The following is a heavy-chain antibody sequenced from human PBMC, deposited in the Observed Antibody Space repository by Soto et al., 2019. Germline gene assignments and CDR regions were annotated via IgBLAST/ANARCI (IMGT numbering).Heavy chain of an antibody. CDR3: ARVRGKRTPGTVDDYYGMDV. V-gene: IGHV1-18*04. D-gene: IGHD3-10*01. J-gene: IGHJ6*02. CDR2: ISAYNGNT. Sequence: QVQLVQSGAEVKKPGASVKVSCKASGYTFTSYGISWVRQAPGQGLEWMGWISAYNGNTNYAQKLQGRVTMTTDTSTSTAYMELRSLRSDDTAVYYCARVRGKRTPGTVDDYYGMDVWGQGTTVTVSS. CDR1: GYTFTSYG.